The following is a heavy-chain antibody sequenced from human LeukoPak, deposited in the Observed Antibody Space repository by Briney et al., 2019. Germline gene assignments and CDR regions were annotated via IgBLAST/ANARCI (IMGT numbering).Heavy chain of an antibody. Sequence: GGSLRLSCAASGFTVGSNYMSWVRQAPGKGPEWVSVIYSGGSAYSADSVKGRFTMSRDTSKNTLYLQMNSLRAEDTAVYYCARMVTGWPNWIDPWGQGTLVTVSS. V-gene: IGHV3-66*01. CDR1: GFTVGSNY. CDR3: ARMVTGWPNWIDP. CDR2: IYSGGSA. J-gene: IGHJ5*02. D-gene: IGHD6-19*01.